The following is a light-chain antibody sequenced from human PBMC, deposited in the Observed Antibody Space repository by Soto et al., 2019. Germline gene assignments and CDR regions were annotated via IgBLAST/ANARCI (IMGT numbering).Light chain of an antibody. CDR3: QQYSSSTST. CDR2: DAS. J-gene: IGKJ1*01. CDR1: QSVSSY. Sequence: DIVLTQSPATLSLSPWERATLSCRASQSVSSYLAWYQQKPGQAPRLLIYDASTSTTGIPARLSGSGSGTDFCHNTSRMDPADFAVYYWQQYSSSTSTFGQGTKVDI. V-gene: IGKV3-11*01.